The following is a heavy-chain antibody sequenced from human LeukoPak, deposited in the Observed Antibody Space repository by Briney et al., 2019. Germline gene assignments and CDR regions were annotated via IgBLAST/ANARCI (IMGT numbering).Heavy chain of an antibody. CDR3: AKMFNADVYFEY. CDR2: ISSSGSTI. Sequence: PGGSLRLSCAASGFTFSDYYMSWIRQAPGKGLEWVSYISSSGSTIYYADSVKGRFTISRDNAKNPLYLQMNSLRAEDTAVYYCAKMFNADVYFEYWGQGILVTVSS. D-gene: IGHD2-2*01. CDR1: GFTFSDYY. J-gene: IGHJ4*02. V-gene: IGHV3-11*01.